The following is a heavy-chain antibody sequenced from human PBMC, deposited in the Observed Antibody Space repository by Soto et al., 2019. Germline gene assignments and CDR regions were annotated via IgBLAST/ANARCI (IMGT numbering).Heavy chain of an antibody. D-gene: IGHD4-17*01. V-gene: IGHV4-39*01. Sequence: SETLSLTCTVSGGSISNSSYYWGWIRQPPGKGLEWIGHIYYSGTSYSNPSLKGRVTLSVDTSKNQFSLKLSSVTAADTAVYYCGRGGRTTVTFFDYWGQGTLVTVSS. CDR3: GRGGRTTVTFFDY. CDR2: IYYSGTS. CDR1: GGSISNSSYY. J-gene: IGHJ4*02.